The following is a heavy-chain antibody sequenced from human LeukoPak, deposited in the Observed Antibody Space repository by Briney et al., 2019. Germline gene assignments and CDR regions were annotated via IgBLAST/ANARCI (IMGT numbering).Heavy chain of an antibody. J-gene: IGHJ4*02. D-gene: IGHD4-17*01. Sequence: GGSLRLSCAVSGFTFSNYAMVWVRQAPGKGLDWVSSISAGGGVTSNADSVKGRFTISRDKSKNTLYLQMNSLRAEDTAMYYCAKAARTTVTCSFDSWGQGTLVTVSS. CDR3: AKAARTTVTCSFDS. V-gene: IGHV3-23*01. CDR2: ISAGGGVT. CDR1: GFTFSNYA.